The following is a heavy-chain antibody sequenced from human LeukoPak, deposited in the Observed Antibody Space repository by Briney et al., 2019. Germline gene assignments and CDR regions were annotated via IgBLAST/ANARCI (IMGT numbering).Heavy chain of an antibody. CDR1: GYTFTSYG. Sequence: ASVKVSCKASGYTFTSYGISWVRRAPGQGLEWMGWISAYNGNTNYAQKLQGRVTMTTDTSTSTAYMELRSLRSDDTAVYYCARPPRYSTTNWFDPWGQGTLVTVSS. D-gene: IGHD2-8*01. CDR2: ISAYNGNT. J-gene: IGHJ5*02. V-gene: IGHV1-18*01. CDR3: ARPPRYSTTNWFDP.